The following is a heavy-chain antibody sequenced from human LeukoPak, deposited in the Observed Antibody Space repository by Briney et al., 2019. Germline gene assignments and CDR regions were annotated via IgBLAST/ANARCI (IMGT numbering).Heavy chain of an antibody. J-gene: IGHJ4*02. D-gene: IGHD3-22*01. CDR3: TTDLDYYDSPGMTG. V-gene: IGHV3-15*01. Sequence: GGSLRLSCAASGFTFSNAWMSWVRQAPGKGLEWVGRIKSKTDGGTTDYAAPVKGRFTISRDDSKNTLYLQMNSLKTEDTAVYYCTTDLDYYDSPGMTGWGQGTLVTVSS. CDR2: IKSKTDGGTT. CDR1: GFTFSNAW.